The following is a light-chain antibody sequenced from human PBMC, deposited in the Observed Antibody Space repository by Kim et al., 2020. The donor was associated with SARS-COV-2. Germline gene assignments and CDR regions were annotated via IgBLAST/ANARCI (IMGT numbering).Light chain of an antibody. CDR3: QQSYSTLRT. V-gene: IGKV1-39*01. CDR2: AAS. CDR1: QSISSH. Sequence: DIQMTQSPSSLSASVGDRVTITCRASQSISSHLNWYQQKPGKAPKLLIYAASTLQSGVPSRFSGSGSGTDFTFTISSLQLEDFATYYCQQSYSTLRTFGQGTKVDIK. J-gene: IGKJ1*01.